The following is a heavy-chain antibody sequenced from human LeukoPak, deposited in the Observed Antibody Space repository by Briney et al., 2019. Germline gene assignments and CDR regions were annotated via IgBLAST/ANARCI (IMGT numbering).Heavy chain of an antibody. Sequence: SETLSLTCTVSRVSISNYYWGWIRQPPGKGLEWIGYIYYSGSTYYNPSLKSRVTISVDTSKNQFSLKLSSVTAADTAVYYCARHYYGSGSYWDWFDPWGQGTLVTVSS. V-gene: IGHV4-59*06. CDR3: ARHYYGSGSYWDWFDP. D-gene: IGHD3-10*01. CDR1: RVSISNYY. CDR2: IYYSGST. J-gene: IGHJ5*02.